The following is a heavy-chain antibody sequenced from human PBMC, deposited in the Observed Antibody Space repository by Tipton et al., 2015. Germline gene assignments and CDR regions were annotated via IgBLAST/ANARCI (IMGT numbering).Heavy chain of an antibody. Sequence: TLSLTCTVSGASITSFHWNWIRQPPGKGLEWIGYIQYGGSTYYNPSLKSRVTISLDRSKDQFSLKLNSVTAADTAVYFCARDLGPGAYDTSGSFGYWGQGTLVTVSS. V-gene: IGHV4-59*01. CDR1: GASITSFH. CDR2: IQYGGST. J-gene: IGHJ4*02. CDR3: ARDLGPGAYDTSGSFGY. D-gene: IGHD3-22*01.